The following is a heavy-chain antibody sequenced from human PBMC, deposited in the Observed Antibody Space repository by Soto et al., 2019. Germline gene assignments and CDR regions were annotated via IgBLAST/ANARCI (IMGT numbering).Heavy chain of an antibody. CDR2: IWYDGSNK. CDR3: ARAPPDYSGSGSYEDHPFY. D-gene: IGHD3-10*01. J-gene: IGHJ4*02. CDR1: GFTFSSYG. V-gene: IGHV3-33*01. Sequence: QVQLVESGGGVVQPGRSLRLSCAASGFTFSSYGMHWVRQAPGKGLEWVAVIWYDGSNKYYGDSVKGRFTISRDNSKNTLYLQMNSLRVEDTAVYYCARAPPDYSGSGSYEDHPFYWGQGTLVTVSS.